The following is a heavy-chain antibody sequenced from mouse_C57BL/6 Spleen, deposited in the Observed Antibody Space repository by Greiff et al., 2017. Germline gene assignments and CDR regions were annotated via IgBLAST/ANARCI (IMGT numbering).Heavy chain of an antibody. CDR2: ISSGGSYT. D-gene: IGHD2-2*01. V-gene: IGHV5-6*01. J-gene: IGHJ4*01. CDR1: GFTFSSYG. CDR3: ARDGYDGLYYAMDY. Sequence: EVKLMESGGDLVKPGGSLKLSCAASGFTFSSYGMSWVRQTPDKRLEWVATISSGGSYTNYPDSVKGRFTISRDNAKNTLYLQMSSLKSEDTAMYYCARDGYDGLYYAMDYWGQGPSVTVAS.